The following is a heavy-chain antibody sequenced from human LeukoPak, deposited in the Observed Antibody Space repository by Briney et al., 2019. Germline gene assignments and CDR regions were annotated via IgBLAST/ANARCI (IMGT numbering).Heavy chain of an antibody. CDR1: GFTFSSYA. V-gene: IGHV3-NL1*01. D-gene: IGHD4-17*01. CDR3: VRRPTVFLGDTVNI. J-gene: IGHJ3*02. CDR2: IGGSGSGA. Sequence: QVQLVESGGGVVQPGRSLRLSCAASGFTFSSYAMHWVRQAPGEGLEWVSSIGGSGSGAYYSDSVRGRFTISRDNSKNMLYLQMDSLRAEDTAVYYCVRRPTVFLGDTVNIWGHGTMVTVSS.